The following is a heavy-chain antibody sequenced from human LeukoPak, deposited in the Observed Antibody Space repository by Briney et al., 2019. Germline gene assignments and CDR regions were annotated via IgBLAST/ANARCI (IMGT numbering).Heavy chain of an antibody. CDR1: GGSISSYY. J-gene: IGHJ6*03. Sequence: SETLSLTCTVSGGSISSYYWSWIRQPPGKGLEWIGYIYYSGSTNYNPSLKSRVTISVDTSKNQFSLKLSSVTAADTAVYYCASATYYDFWSGYYYMDVWGKGTTVTVSS. CDR3: ASATYYDFWSGYYYMDV. CDR2: IYYSGST. V-gene: IGHV4-59*01. D-gene: IGHD3-3*01.